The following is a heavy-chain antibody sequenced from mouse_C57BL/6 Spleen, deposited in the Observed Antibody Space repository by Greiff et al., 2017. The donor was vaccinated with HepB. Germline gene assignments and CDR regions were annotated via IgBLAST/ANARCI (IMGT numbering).Heavy chain of an antibody. Sequence: LVESGGGLVKPGGSLKLSCAASGFTFSDYGMHWVRQAPEKGLEWVAYISSGSSTIYYADTVKGRFTISRDNAKNTLFLQMTSLRSEDTAMYYCARDYYGSSYWYFDVWGTGTTVTVSS. D-gene: IGHD1-1*01. V-gene: IGHV5-17*01. J-gene: IGHJ1*03. CDR2: ISSGSSTI. CDR3: ARDYYGSSYWYFDV. CDR1: GFTFSDYG.